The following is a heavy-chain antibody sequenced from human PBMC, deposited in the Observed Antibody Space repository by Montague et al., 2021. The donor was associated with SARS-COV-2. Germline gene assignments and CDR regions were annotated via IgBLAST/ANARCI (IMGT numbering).Heavy chain of an antibody. Sequence: SLRLSCAASGFTFSSYWMSWVRQAPGKGLEWVANIKQDGSEKYYVDSVKGRFTISRDNAKNSLYLQMNSLRAEDTAVYYCARDSLAVAGYYYYYGMDVWGQGTTVTVSS. D-gene: IGHD6-19*01. CDR3: ARDSLAVAGYYYYYGMDV. CDR2: IKQDGSEK. J-gene: IGHJ6*02. CDR1: GFTFSSYW. V-gene: IGHV3-7*01.